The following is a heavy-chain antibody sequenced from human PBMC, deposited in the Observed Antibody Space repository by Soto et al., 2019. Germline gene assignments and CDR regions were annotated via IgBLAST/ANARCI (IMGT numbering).Heavy chain of an antibody. V-gene: IGHV1-18*01. J-gene: IGHJ6*02. CDR1: GYIFVNYG. CDR3: AMVDNCVTPTPQDV. D-gene: IGHD5-12*01. CDR2: ISPYSGNT. Sequence: QVQLVQSGDEVRKPGSSVKVSCKASGYIFVNYGIAWVRQAPGQGLEWMRWISPYSGNTHYASKVQGRLTMTTDTXXSTADTDLVSLTSDDTAVYYCAMVDNCVTPTPQDVWGQGPTVTVSS.